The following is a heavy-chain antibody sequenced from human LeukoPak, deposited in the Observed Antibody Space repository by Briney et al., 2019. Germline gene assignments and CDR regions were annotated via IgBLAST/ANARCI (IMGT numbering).Heavy chain of an antibody. D-gene: IGHD3-10*01. J-gene: IGHJ3*02. CDR1: GGSISNYY. CDR3: AVRFRLPGDI. Sequence: SETLSLTCTVSGGSISNYYWSWIRQPPGKGLEWIGEINHSGSTNYNPSLKSRVTISVDTSKNQFSLKLSSVTAADTVVYYCAVRFRLPGDIWGQGTMVTVSS. CDR2: INHSGST. V-gene: IGHV4-34*01.